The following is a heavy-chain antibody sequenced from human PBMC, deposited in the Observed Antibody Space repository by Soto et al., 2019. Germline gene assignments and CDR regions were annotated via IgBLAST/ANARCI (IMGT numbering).Heavy chain of an antibody. D-gene: IGHD3-9*01. CDR1: GGPFSGYY. J-gene: IGHJ4*02. CDR2: INHSGST. V-gene: IGHV4-34*01. CDR3: GRGTDIAISPAKGAFDY. Sequence: PSETLSLTCAVYGGPFSGYYWSWIRQPPGKGLEWIGEINHSGSTNYNPSLKSRVTISVDTSKNQISLKLASVTAADTAVYYCGRGTDIAISPAKGAFDYWGPGVLVTDSS.